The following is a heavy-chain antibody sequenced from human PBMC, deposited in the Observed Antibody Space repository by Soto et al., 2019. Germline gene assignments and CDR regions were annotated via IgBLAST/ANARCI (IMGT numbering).Heavy chain of an antibody. CDR3: ARHAYSSGSKRYYYGMDV. CDR2: IYYSGST. V-gene: IGHV4-39*01. Sequence: SETLSLTCTVSGGSISSSSYYWGWIRHPPGKGLEWIGSIYYSGSTYYNPSLKSRVTISVDTSKNQFSLKLSSVTAADTAVYYCARHAYSSGSKRYYYGMDVWGQGTTVTVSS. D-gene: IGHD3-22*01. J-gene: IGHJ6*02. CDR1: GGSISSSSYY.